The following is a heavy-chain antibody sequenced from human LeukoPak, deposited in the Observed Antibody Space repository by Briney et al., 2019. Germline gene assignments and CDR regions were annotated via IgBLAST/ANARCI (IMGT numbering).Heavy chain of an antibody. V-gene: IGHV3-53*01. Sequence: GGSLRLSCAASGFTFSSYAMSWVRQAPGKGLEWVSVIYSGGSTYYADSVKGRFTISRDNSKNTLYLQMNSLRAEDTAVYYCARENWNDGEIDYWGQGTLVTVSS. CDR2: IYSGGST. J-gene: IGHJ4*02. CDR3: ARENWNDGEIDY. CDR1: GFTFSSYA. D-gene: IGHD1-1*01.